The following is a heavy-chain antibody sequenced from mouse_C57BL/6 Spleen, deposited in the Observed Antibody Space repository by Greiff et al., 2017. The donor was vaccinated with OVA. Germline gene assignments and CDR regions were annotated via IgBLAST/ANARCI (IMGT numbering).Heavy chain of an antibody. V-gene: IGHV1-52*01. CDR2: IDPSDSET. CDR1: GYTFTSYW. CDR3: ARGKSYYGSSYWYFDV. Sequence: QVQLQQSGAELVRPGSSVKLSCKASGYTFTSYWMHWVKQRPIQGLEWIGNIDPSDSETHYNQKFKDKATLTVDKSSSTAYMQLSSLTSEDSAVYYCARGKSYYGSSYWYFDVWGTGTTVTVSS. D-gene: IGHD1-1*01. J-gene: IGHJ1*03.